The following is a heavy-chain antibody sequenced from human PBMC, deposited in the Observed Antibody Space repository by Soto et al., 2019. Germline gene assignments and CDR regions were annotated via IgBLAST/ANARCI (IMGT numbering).Heavy chain of an antibody. CDR1: GGSTSSYY. J-gene: IGHJ4*02. CDR2: IYYSGST. D-gene: IGHD2-15*01. V-gene: IGHV4-59*01. CDR3: AATPRY. Sequence: SETLSLTCSVSGGSTSSYYWSWIRQPPGKGLELIGYIYYSGSTDYSPSLKSRVTMSIDTSQTQVSLKLTSVTTADTAVYYCAATPRYWSQGTLVTVSS.